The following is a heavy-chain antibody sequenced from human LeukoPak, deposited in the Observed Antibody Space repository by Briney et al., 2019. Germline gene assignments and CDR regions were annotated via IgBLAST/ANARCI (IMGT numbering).Heavy chain of an antibody. CDR3: AKTLLDTSGYYYAGSDY. CDR2: ITKNSNDI. V-gene: IGHV3-48*01. Sequence: PGGSLRLSCAGSGFTFSSYGMSWVRQAPGKGLEWVSYITKNSNDIYYADSVKGRFTISRDNAKNSLYLQMNNLRAEDTAVYYCAKTLLDTSGYYYAGSDYWGRGILVTVST. J-gene: IGHJ4*02. D-gene: IGHD3-22*01. CDR1: GFTFSSYG.